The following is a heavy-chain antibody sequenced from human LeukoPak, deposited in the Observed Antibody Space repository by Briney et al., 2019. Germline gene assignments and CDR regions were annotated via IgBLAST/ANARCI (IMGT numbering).Heavy chain of an antibody. Sequence: GGSLRLSCAASGFTFSSYAMHWVRQAPGKGLEWVAVISYDGSNKYYADSVKGRFTISRDNSKNTLYLQMNSLRAEDTAVYYCARDWVGSFDAFDVWGQGTMVTVSS. CDR3: ARDWVGSFDAFDV. CDR1: GFTFSSYA. CDR2: ISYDGSNK. J-gene: IGHJ3*01. D-gene: IGHD6-25*01. V-gene: IGHV3-30*04.